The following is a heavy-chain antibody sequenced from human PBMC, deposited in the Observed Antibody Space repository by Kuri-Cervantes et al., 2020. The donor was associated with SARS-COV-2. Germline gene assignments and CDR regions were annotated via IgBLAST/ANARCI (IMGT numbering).Heavy chain of an antibody. D-gene: IGHD3-16*02. CDR2: IWYDGSNK. V-gene: IGHV3-33*08. CDR1: GFTFSSYG. Sequence: LSLTCAASGFTFSSYGMHWVRQAPGKGLEWVAVIWYDGSNKYYADSVKGRFTISRDSSKNTLYLQMNSLRAEDTAVYYCARDTVRGVIRYYFDYWGQGTLVTVSS. CDR3: ARDTVRGVIRYYFDY. J-gene: IGHJ4*02.